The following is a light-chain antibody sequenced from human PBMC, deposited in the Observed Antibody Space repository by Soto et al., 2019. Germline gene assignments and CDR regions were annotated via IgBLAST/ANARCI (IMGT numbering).Light chain of an antibody. CDR3: SSYTSSSTLV. CDR1: SSDVGGYNY. V-gene: IGLV2-14*01. Sequence: QSVLTQPASVSGSPGQSITISCTGTSSDVGGYNYVSWYQQHPGTAPKLMLYEVSNRPSGVSNRFSGSKSGNTASLTISGLQAEDEADYYCSSYTSSSTLVFGGGTKVTVL. CDR2: EVS. J-gene: IGLJ2*01.